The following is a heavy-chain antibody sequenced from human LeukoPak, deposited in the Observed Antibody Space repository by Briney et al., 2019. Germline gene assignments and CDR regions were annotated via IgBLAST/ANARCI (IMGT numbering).Heavy chain of an antibody. D-gene: IGHD3-9*01. Sequence: GGSLRLSCAASGFTFSSNSMNWVRQAPWKGLEWVSYISSTGGTIYYADSMKGRFTISRDNAKNSLYLQMNSLRVEDTAVYYCARTTYYDILTGYFDAFDIWGQGTMVTVSS. J-gene: IGHJ3*02. V-gene: IGHV3-48*04. CDR3: ARTTYYDILTGYFDAFDI. CDR2: ISSTGGTI. CDR1: GFTFSSNS.